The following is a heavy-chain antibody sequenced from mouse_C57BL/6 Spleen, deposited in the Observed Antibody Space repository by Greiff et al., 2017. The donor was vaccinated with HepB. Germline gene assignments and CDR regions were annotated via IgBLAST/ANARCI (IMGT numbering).Heavy chain of an antibody. D-gene: IGHD1-1*01. CDR1: GFSLTSYG. CDR3: ARNWDTTVVASYYFDY. CDR2: IWSGGST. J-gene: IGHJ2*01. Sequence: QVQLKESGPGLVQPSQSLSITCTVSGFSLTSYGVHWVRQSPGKGLEWLGVIWSGGSTDYNAAFISRLSISKDNSKSQVFFKMNSLQADDTAIYYCARNWDTTVVASYYFDYWGQGTTLTVSS. V-gene: IGHV2-2*01.